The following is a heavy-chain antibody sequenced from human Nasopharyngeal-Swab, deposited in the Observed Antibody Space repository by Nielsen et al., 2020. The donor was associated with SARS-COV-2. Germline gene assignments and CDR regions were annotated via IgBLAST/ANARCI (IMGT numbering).Heavy chain of an antibody. V-gene: IGHV4-34*01. Sequence: SETLSLTCAVCGGSFSGYYWSWIRQPPGKGLEWIGEINHSGSTNYNPSLKSRVTISVDTSKNQFSLKLSSVTAADTAVYYCARGSNGDRRTFDYWGQGTLVTVSS. CDR3: ARGSNGDRRTFDY. J-gene: IGHJ4*02. D-gene: IGHD4-17*01. CDR2: INHSGST. CDR1: GGSFSGYY.